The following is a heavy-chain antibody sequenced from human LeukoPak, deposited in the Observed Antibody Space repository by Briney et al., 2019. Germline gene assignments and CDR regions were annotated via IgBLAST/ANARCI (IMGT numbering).Heavy chain of an antibody. Sequence: SETLSLTCTVSSGSISGYYWSWIRQPPGKGLEWVGYISYSGSTNYNPSLKSRVTISVDTSKNQFSLKLNSVTAADTAVYYCARHLTLNSSPRWFDPWGQGTLVTVSS. V-gene: IGHV4-59*08. CDR2: ISYSGST. J-gene: IGHJ5*02. D-gene: IGHD2/OR15-2a*01. CDR1: SGSISGYY. CDR3: ARHLTLNSSPRWFDP.